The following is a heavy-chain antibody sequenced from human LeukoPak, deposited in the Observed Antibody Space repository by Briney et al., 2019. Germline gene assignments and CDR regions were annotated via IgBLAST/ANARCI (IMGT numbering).Heavy chain of an antibody. CDR3: ASQRGYSYGYSDY. CDR2: INPDGSTT. J-gene: IGHJ4*02. V-gene: IGHV3-74*01. Sequence: GGSLRLSCAASGFTFSRYWIHWVRQAPGKGLEWVSRINPDGSTTTYADSVKGRFTISRDNAKNSLYLQMNSLRAEDTAVYYCASQRGYSYGYSDYWGQGTLVTVSS. D-gene: IGHD5-18*01. CDR1: GFTFSRYW.